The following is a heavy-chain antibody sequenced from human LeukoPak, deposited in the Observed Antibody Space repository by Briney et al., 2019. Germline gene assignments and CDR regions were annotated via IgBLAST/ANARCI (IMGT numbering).Heavy chain of an antibody. CDR2: VFYSVST. CDR3: ARSPSGGWYNWFDP. Sequence: PETLSLTCTVSGGSISSYYWSWIRQPPGKGLEWIGYVFYSVSTNYSHSLKSRVTISVDTSKNQFSLKVNSVTAADTAVYYCARSPSGGWYNWFDPWGQGTLVTVSS. J-gene: IGHJ5*02. CDR1: GGSISSYY. V-gene: IGHV4-59*08. D-gene: IGHD6-19*01.